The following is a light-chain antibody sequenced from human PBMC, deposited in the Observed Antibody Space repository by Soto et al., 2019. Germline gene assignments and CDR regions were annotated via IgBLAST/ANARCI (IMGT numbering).Light chain of an antibody. V-gene: IGKV3-15*01. Sequence: ELVMTQSPATLSVSPGERATLSCRASQSVSSNLAWYQQKPGQAPMLLIYGASTRATGIPARFSGSGSGTEFTLTISSLQSEDFAVYYCQQYNNWWTFGQGTKVDIK. CDR3: QQYNNWWT. J-gene: IGKJ1*01. CDR2: GAS. CDR1: QSVSSN.